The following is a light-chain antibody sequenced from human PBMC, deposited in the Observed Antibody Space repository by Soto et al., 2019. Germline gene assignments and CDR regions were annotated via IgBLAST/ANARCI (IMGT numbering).Light chain of an antibody. V-gene: IGKV2D-29*01. CDR3: MQRVQLPLT. CDR2: EVS. Sequence: DIVLTQTPLSLAVTPGQPASISCKSSQSLLHIDGKTYLYWYLQRPGQPQQLLIYEVSNRFSGVPVRFSGSGSGTDFTLKRSRVEAEDVGIYYCMQRVQLPLTFGGGNKVEIK. J-gene: IGKJ4*01. CDR1: QSLLHIDGKTY.